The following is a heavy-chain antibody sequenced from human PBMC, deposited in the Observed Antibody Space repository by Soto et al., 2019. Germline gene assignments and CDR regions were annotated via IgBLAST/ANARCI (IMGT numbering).Heavy chain of an antibody. J-gene: IGHJ6*02. CDR1: GFTFSNAW. CDR2: IKSKTDGGTT. Sequence: GGSLRLSCAASGFTFSNAWMNWVRQAPGKGLEWVGRIKSKTDGGTTDYAAPVKGRFTISRDASKNTLYLQMNSLKTEDTAVYYCATDPHIVVVVSANNNYNGLDVWGQGTTVTVSS. V-gene: IGHV3-15*07. D-gene: IGHD2-15*01. CDR3: ATDPHIVVVVSANNNYNGLDV.